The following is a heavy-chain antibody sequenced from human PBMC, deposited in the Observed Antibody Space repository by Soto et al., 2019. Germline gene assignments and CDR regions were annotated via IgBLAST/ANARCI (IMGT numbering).Heavy chain of an antibody. CDR1: GGSISSYY. Sequence: QVQLQESGPGLVKPSETLSLTCTVSGGSISSYYWSWIRQPPEKGLEWTGYIYYSGSTNYNPSLKSRVTISVDTSKNQFSLKLSSVTAADTAVYYCAVSPLVPYYYYGMDVWGQGTTVTVSS. D-gene: IGHD6-6*01. CDR3: AVSPLVPYYYYGMDV. V-gene: IGHV4-59*01. CDR2: IYYSGST. J-gene: IGHJ6*02.